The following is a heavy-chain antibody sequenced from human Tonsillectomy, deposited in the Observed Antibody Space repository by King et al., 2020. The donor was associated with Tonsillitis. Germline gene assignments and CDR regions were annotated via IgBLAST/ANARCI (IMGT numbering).Heavy chain of an antibody. D-gene: IGHD3-10*01. Sequence: VQLVESGGGLVQPGGSLRLSCAASGFTISNYAMSLVRQAPGKGLEWVSVVYGAGSTTYYADSVKGRFTISRDNSKNTLYLQMNSLRAEDTAVYYCARSLDGSGSYTNGSPWGQGTLVTVSS. V-gene: IGHV3-23*03. CDR2: VYGAGSTT. J-gene: IGHJ4*02. CDR3: ARSLDGSGSYTNGSP. CDR1: GFTISNYA.